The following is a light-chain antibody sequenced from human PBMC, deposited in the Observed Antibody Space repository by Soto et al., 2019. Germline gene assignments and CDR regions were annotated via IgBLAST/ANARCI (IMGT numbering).Light chain of an antibody. V-gene: IGLV1-51*01. Sequence: QSVLTQPHSVSAAPGQKVTISCSGSSSNIGNNYVSWYQQLPGTAPKLLIYDNNKRPSGIPDRFSGSKSGTSATLGITGLQTGDEADYYCGTWDSSLSGVFGGGTKLTVL. J-gene: IGLJ2*01. CDR1: SSNIGNNY. CDR2: DNN. CDR3: GTWDSSLSGV.